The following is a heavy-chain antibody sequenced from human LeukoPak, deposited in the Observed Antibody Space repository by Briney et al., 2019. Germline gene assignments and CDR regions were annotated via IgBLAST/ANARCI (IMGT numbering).Heavy chain of an antibody. Sequence: SETLSLTCTVSGGSISSSSHYWGWIRQPPGKGLEWIGSIYYGGSTYYNPSLKSRVIISVDTSKNQFSLKLTSVTAADTAVYYCARLDYWGQGTPVTVSS. J-gene: IGHJ4*02. CDR2: IYYGGST. CDR1: GGSISSSSHY. V-gene: IGHV4-39*01. CDR3: ARLDY.